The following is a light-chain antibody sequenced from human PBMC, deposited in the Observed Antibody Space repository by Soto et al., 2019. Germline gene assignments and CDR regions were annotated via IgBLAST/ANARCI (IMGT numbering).Light chain of an antibody. V-gene: IGLV2-14*01. CDR2: EVT. J-gene: IGLJ1*01. CDR3: NSFRVSHLYV. CDR1: SSDVGGYNY. Sequence: QSVLTQPASVSGSPGQSITISCTGTSSDVGGYNYVSWYQQHPGKAPKLMIYEVTHRPSGVSDRFSASKSGNTASLTISGLQAEDEADYYCNSFRVSHLYVFGTGTKVNVL.